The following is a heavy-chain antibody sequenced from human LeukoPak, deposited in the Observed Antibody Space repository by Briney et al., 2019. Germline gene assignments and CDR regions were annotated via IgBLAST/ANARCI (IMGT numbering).Heavy chain of an antibody. CDR2: IYYSGST. V-gene: IGHV4-39*07. CDR3: ARTLPGAAATFDY. D-gene: IGHD6-13*01. Sequence: SETLSLTCTVSGGSINSGYHYWGWIRQPPGKGLEWIGNIYYSGSTYYNPSLKSRVTISVDTSKNHFSLNLSSVTAADTAVYYCARTLPGAAATFDYWGQGTLVTVSS. CDR1: GGSINSGYHY. J-gene: IGHJ4*02.